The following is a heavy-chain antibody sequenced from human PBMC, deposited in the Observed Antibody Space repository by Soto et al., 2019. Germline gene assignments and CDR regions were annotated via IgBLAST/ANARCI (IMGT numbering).Heavy chain of an antibody. V-gene: IGHV3-23*01. D-gene: IGHD3-16*02. J-gene: IGHJ3*02. Sequence: GGSLRLSCAASGFTFSSYAMSWVRQAPGKGLEWVSAISGSGGSTYYADSVKGRFTISRDNSKNTLYLQMNSLRAEDTAVYYGVYSSPWGELSLSSGDAFDIWGQGTMVTVSS. CDR1: GFTFSSYA. CDR2: ISGSGGST. CDR3: VYSSPWGELSLSSGDAFDI.